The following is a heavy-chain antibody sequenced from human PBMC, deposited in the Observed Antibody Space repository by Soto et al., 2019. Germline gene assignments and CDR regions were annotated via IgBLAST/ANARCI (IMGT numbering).Heavy chain of an antibody. D-gene: IGHD3-3*02. CDR3: ATVDVRVLVRRYLDY. CDR2: NHYSGST. V-gene: IGHV4-61*08. Sequence: PSETLSLTCTVSGGSVTSGGYYWSWIRQPPGKGLEWIGYNHYSGSTDYNPSLKSRVIISVDTSKNQFSLKLSSVTAADTATYYCATVDVRVLVRRYLDYWGQGTLVTVSS. CDR1: GGSVTSGGYY. J-gene: IGHJ4*02.